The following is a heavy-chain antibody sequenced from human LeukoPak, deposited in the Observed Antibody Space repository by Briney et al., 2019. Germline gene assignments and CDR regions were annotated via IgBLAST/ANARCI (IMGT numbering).Heavy chain of an antibody. CDR3: ARDWAGITGTTWDAFDI. CDR1: GYTFTSYY. CDR2: INPSGGST. Sequence: VASVKVSCKASGYTFTSYYMHWVRQAPGQGLEWMGIINPSGGSTSYAQKFQGRVTMTRDTSTSTVYMELSSLRFEDTAVYYCARDWAGITGTTWDAFDIWGQGTMVTVSS. J-gene: IGHJ3*02. D-gene: IGHD1-20*01. V-gene: IGHV1-46*01.